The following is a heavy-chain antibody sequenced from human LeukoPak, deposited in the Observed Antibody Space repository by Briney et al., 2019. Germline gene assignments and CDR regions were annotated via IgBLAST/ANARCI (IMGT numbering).Heavy chain of an antibody. D-gene: IGHD2-2*01. Sequence: SQTLSLTCTVSSDSISSSYWSWIRQPPGKGLEWIGYIYYSGSTNYNPSLKSRVAISVDTSKNQFSLKLNSVTAADTAVYYCARGYCSSTICFQYFHHWGQGTLVTVSS. CDR2: IYYSGST. CDR1: SDSISSSY. J-gene: IGHJ1*01. CDR3: ARGYCSSTICFQYFHH. V-gene: IGHV4-59*01.